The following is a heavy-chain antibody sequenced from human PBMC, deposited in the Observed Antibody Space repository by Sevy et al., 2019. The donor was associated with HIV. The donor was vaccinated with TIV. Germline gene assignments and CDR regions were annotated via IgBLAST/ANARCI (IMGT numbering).Heavy chain of an antibody. CDR2: IWYDGSNK. V-gene: IGHV3-33*01. CDR1: GFTCSSYG. D-gene: IGHD3-22*01. CDR3: TTLGSTYYYDSSGSPGGYYYYGMDV. J-gene: IGHJ6*02. Sequence: GGSLRLSCAASGFTCSSYGMHWVRQAPGKGLEWVAVIWYDGSNKYYADSVKGRFTISRDNSKNTLYLQMNSLRAEYTAVYYCTTLGSTYYYDSSGSPGGYYYYGMDVWGQGTTVTVSS.